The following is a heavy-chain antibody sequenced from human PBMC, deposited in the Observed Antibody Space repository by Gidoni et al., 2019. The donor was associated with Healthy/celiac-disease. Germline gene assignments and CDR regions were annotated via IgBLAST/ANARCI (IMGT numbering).Heavy chain of an antibody. D-gene: IGHD2-21*02. J-gene: IGHJ4*02. Sequence: QLQLQESGSGLLEPSQTLSLTRAVSGGSISRGAYSWRWIRQPPGKGLEWVGHVYHSGSTYYNPSLKSRLSISIDKSNNHFSLRLSSVTAADTAMYFCARALPWMTAFTAGVNYFDSWGQGTLVTVSS. V-gene: IGHV4-30-2*01. CDR3: ARALPWMTAFTAGVNYFDS. CDR1: GGSISRGAYS. CDR2: VYHSGST.